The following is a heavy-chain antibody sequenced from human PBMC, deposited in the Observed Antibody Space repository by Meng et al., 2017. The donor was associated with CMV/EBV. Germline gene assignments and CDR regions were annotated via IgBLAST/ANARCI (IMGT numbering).Heavy chain of an antibody. CDR2: INHSGST. D-gene: IGHD4-11*01. J-gene: IGHJ4*02. V-gene: IGHV4-34*01. CDR1: GWSFSCYY. Sequence: VQPQRWVARLLKPSESLSPTCPVYGWSFSCYYWCWIRPPPGKGLEWIGEINHSGSTNYNPSLKSRVTISVDTSKNQFSLKLSAVTAADTAVYYCARRDYSNRYYFDYWGQGTLVTVSS. CDR3: ARRDYSNRYYFDY.